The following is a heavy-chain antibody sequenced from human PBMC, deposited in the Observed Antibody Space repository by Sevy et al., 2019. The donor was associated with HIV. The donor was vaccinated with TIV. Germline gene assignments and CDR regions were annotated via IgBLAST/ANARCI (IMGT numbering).Heavy chain of an antibody. D-gene: IGHD3-22*01. Sequence: ASLKVSCKASGYTFTSYGISWVRQAPGQGLEWMGWISAYNGNTNYAQKLQGRVTMTTDTSTSTAYMELRSLRSDDTAVYYCARDTIYDSSGYYYARFDPWAREPWSPSPQ. CDR1: GYTFTSYG. CDR3: ARDTIYDSSGYYYARFDP. CDR2: ISAYNGNT. V-gene: IGHV1-18*01. J-gene: IGHJ5*02.